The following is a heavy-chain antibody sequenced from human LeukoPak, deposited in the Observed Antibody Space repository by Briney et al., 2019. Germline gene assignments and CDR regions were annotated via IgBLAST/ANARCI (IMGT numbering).Heavy chain of an antibody. CDR3: ARDQFGGSGSYFLFDY. CDR2: IYYSGST. V-gene: IGHV4-31*03. CDR1: GGSISSGGYY. Sequence: SQTLSLTCTVSGGSISSGGYYWSWIRQHPGKGLEWIGYIYYSGSTNYNPSLKSRVTISVDTSKNQFSLKLSSVTAADTAVYYCARDQFGGSGSYFLFDYWGQGALVTVSS. J-gene: IGHJ4*02. D-gene: IGHD3-10*01.